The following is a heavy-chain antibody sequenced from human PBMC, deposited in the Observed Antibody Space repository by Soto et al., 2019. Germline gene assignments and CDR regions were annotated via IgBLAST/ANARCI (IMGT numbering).Heavy chain of an antibody. CDR3: ARGLGGRMDD. Sequence: QVQLVQSGAEVKKXXXSVRVSCKASGTIFSSYTISWVRQAPGQGLEWMGRIIPILGETNSAQKFQGRVTLTADKSTNTAYMQLNSLRLEDTAVYYCARGLGGRMDDWGQGTTVTVSS. CDR2: IIPILGET. V-gene: IGHV1-69*08. J-gene: IGHJ6*02. CDR1: GTIFSSYT. D-gene: IGHD3-16*01.